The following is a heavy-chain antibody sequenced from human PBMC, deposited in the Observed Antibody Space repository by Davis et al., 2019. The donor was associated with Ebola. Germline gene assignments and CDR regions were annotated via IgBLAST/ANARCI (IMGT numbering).Heavy chain of an antibody. CDR3: AKDYDFWSGYYTAFDY. V-gene: IGHV3-23*01. CDR2: ISGSGGST. Sequence: GGSLRLSCAASGFTFSSYAMSWVRQAPGKGLEWVSAISGSGGSTYYADSVKGRFTISRDNSKNTLYLQMNSLRAEDTAVYYCAKDYDFWSGYYTAFDYWGQGTLVTVSS. D-gene: IGHD3-3*01. CDR1: GFTFSSYA. J-gene: IGHJ4*02.